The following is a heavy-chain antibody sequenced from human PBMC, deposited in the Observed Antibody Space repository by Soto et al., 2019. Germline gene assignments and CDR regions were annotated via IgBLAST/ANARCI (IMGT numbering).Heavy chain of an antibody. CDR2: ISGSGGST. CDR3: AKGRLVRGAPIPFDY. Sequence: GGSLRLSCAASGFTFSSYAMSWVRQAPGKGLEWVSAISGSGGSTYYADSVKGRFTISRDNSKNTLYLQMNSLRAEDTAVYYCAKGRLVRGAPIPFDYWGQGTLVTVSS. CDR1: GFTFSSYA. D-gene: IGHD3-10*01. J-gene: IGHJ4*02. V-gene: IGHV3-23*01.